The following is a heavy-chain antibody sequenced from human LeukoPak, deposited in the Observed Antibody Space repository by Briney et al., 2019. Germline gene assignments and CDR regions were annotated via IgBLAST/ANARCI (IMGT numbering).Heavy chain of an antibody. CDR2: IYYSGST. CDR1: GGSISSYY. CDR3: ARGGGSGSYYYYMDV. D-gene: IGHD3-10*01. J-gene: IGHJ6*03. V-gene: IGHV4-59*01. Sequence: SETLSLTCTVSGGSISSYYWSWIRQPPGNGLEWIGYIYYSGSTNYNPSLKSRVTISVDTSKNQFSLKLSSVTAADTAVYYCARGGGSGSYYYYMDVWGKGTTVTISS.